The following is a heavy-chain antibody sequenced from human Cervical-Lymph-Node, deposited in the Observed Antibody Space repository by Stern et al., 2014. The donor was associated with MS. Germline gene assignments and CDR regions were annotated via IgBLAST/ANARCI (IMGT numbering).Heavy chain of an antibody. J-gene: IGHJ4*02. D-gene: IGHD5-12*01. CDR2: IYYSGTT. CDR3: ARHDGWLPHY. V-gene: IGHV4-39*01. CDR1: GGSISRSTYY. Sequence: QLQLQESGPGLVKPSETLSLTCSVSGGSISRSTYYWGWIRQPPGKGLEWIGSIYYSGTTYYNPSLKSRVTIDTSKNQFSLRLKSVTAADTAVYYCARHDGWLPHYWSQGTLVTVSS.